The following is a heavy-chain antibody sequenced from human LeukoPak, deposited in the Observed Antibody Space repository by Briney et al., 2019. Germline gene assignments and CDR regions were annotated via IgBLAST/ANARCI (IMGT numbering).Heavy chain of an antibody. V-gene: IGHV4-4*07. J-gene: IGHJ4*02. CDR1: GGSISNYS. CDR3: ARLHKLYYDFWSGPDYFDY. Sequence: SETLSLTCTVAGGSISNYSWSWIRQPAGKGLEWIRRIYTSGRTNYNPSLKSRVTISVDTSKNQFSLKLSSVTAADTAVYYCARLHKLYYDFWSGPDYFDYWGQGTLVTVSS. D-gene: IGHD3-3*01. CDR2: IYTSGRT.